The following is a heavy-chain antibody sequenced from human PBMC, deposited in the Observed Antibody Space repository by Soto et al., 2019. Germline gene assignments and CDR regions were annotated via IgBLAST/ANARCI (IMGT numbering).Heavy chain of an antibody. V-gene: IGHV4-30-2*01. CDR2: IYHSGST. Sequence: QLQLQESGSGLVKPSQTLSLTCAVSGGSISSGGYSWSWIRQPPGKGLEWIGYIYHSGSTYYNPSLKGRVTISVDRSKNQFSLKLSSVTAADTAVYYCARAPPDYYGSGSFFDYWGQGTLVTVSS. D-gene: IGHD3-10*01. CDR1: GGSISSGGYS. CDR3: ARAPPDYYGSGSFFDY. J-gene: IGHJ4*02.